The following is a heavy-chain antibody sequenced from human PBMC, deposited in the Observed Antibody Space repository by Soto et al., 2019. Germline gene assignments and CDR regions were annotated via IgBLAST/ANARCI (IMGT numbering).Heavy chain of an antibody. Sequence: GGSLRLSCAASGFIFSSYWMHWVRQPPGKGLVWVSHINSDGSTTSYGDSVKGRFTVSRDNAMNTLYLQMNSLRAEDTAVYYCVRENIMTGYGYNWFDPWGQGTLVTVSS. CDR3: VRENIMTGYGYNWFDP. D-gene: IGHD5-18*01. CDR2: INSDGSTT. J-gene: IGHJ5*02. V-gene: IGHV3-74*01. CDR1: GFIFSSYW.